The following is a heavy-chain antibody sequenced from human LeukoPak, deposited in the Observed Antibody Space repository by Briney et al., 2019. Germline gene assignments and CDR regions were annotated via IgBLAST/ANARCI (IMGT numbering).Heavy chain of an antibody. D-gene: IGHD3-3*01. CDR1: GYTFTGYY. J-gene: IGHJ4*02. Sequence: ASVKVSCKASGYTFTGYYMHWVRQAPGQGLEWMGRINPNSGGTNYAQKFQGRVTMTRDTSISTAYMELSRLRSDDTAVYYCASFWLKVTQLKDYWGQGTLVTVSS. CDR3: ASFWLKVTQLKDY. CDR2: INPNSGGT. V-gene: IGHV1-2*06.